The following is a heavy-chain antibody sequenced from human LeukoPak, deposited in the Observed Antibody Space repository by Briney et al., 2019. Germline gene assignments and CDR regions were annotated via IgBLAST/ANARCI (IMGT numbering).Heavy chain of an antibody. CDR1: GFTFSSYA. J-gene: IGHJ4*02. Sequence: GGSLRLSCAASGFTFSSYAMSGVRQAPGKGLEGVSAISGSGGSTYYADSVKGRFTISRDNSKNTLYLQMNSLRAEDTAVYYCAKEVGDFWSGYPFDSWGQGTLVTVSS. CDR3: AKEVGDFWSGYPFDS. CDR2: ISGSGGST. V-gene: IGHV3-23*01. D-gene: IGHD3-3*01.